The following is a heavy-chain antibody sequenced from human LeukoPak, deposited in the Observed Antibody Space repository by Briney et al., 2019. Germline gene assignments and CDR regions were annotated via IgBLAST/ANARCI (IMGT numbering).Heavy chain of an antibody. CDR1: GFTFSSYA. Sequence: GRSLRLSCAASGFTFSSYAMHWVRQAPGKGLEWVAVISYDGSNKYYADSVKGRFTISRDNSKNTLYLQMNSLRAEDMAVFYCAKSRGHSGYEASDYWGQGTLVTVSS. J-gene: IGHJ4*02. V-gene: IGHV3-30-3*01. D-gene: IGHD5-12*01. CDR2: ISYDGSNK. CDR3: AKSRGHSGYEASDY.